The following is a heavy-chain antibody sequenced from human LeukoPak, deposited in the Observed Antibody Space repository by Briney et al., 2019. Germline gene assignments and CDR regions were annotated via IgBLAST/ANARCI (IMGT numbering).Heavy chain of an antibody. CDR1: GGSISSYY. CDR3: ASLTLDYGDY. Sequence: SETLSLTCTVSGGSISSYYWSWIRQPPGKGLEWIGYIYYSGSTNYNPSLKSRVTISVDTSKNQFSLKLSSVTAADTAVYYCASLTLDYGDYWGQGTLVTVSS. CDR2: IYYSGST. V-gene: IGHV4-59*01. J-gene: IGHJ4*02.